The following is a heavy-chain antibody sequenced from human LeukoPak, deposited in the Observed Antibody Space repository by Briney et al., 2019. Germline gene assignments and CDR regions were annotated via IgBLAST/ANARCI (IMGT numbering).Heavy chain of an antibody. Sequence: PGGSLRLSCAASGFTFSSSGMHWVRQAPGKGLEGVAVISYDGSNKYYADSVKGRFIIARDNSKNTLYLKMNSLRTEDTAVYYCAKEAMTTREYYFDYWGQGTLVTVSS. V-gene: IGHV3-30*18. CDR3: AKEAMTTREYYFDY. CDR2: ISYDGSNK. J-gene: IGHJ4*02. CDR1: GFTFSSSG. D-gene: IGHD4-17*01.